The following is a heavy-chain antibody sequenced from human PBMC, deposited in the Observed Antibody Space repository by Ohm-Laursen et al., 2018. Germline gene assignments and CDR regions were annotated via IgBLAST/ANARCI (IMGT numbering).Heavy chain of an antibody. CDR2: IHNSGST. J-gene: IGHJ4*02. CDR1: GVSISSYY. CDR3: ARRANSAFPYYLDY. D-gene: IGHD1-26*01. V-gene: IGHV4-59*08. Sequence: TLSLTCNVSGVSISSYYWSWVRQPPGKGLEWIGYIHNSGSTNYNPSLKSRVTIATDTSKNQLSLKLSSVTAADTAVYYCARRANSAFPYYLDYWGQGTLVTVSS.